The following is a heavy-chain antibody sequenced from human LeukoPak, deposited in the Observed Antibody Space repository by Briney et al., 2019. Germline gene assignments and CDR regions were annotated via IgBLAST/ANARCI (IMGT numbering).Heavy chain of an antibody. J-gene: IGHJ4*02. CDR2: IRSKAYGGTT. Sequence: TGGSLRLSCTASGFTFGDYAMSWVRQPPGKGLEWVGFIRSKAYGGTTEYAASVKARFTISRDDSKSIAYLQMNSLKTEDTAVYYCTRDRSYDSSGYYSGDYWGQGTLVTVSS. CDR3: TRDRSYDSSGYYSGDY. CDR1: GFTFGDYA. V-gene: IGHV3-49*04. D-gene: IGHD3-22*01.